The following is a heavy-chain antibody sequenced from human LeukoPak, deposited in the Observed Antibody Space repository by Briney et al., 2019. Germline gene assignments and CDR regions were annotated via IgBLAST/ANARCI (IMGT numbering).Heavy chain of an antibody. CDR3: ARYYYYDSSGKGYYFDY. CDR2: IYTSGST. Sequence: SETLSLTCTVSGGSISSGSYYWSWIRQPAGKGLEWIGRIYTSGSTNYNPSLKSRVTISVDKSKNQFTLKLSSVTAADTAVYYCARYYYYDSSGKGYYFDYWGQGTLVTVSS. CDR1: GGSISSGSYY. J-gene: IGHJ4*02. V-gene: IGHV4-61*02. D-gene: IGHD3-22*01.